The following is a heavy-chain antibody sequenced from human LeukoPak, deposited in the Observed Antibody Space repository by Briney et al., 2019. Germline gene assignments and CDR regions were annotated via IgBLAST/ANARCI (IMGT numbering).Heavy chain of an antibody. D-gene: IGHD2-8*01. CDR2: IYYSGST. CDR1: GGSISSSSYY. CDR3: AGGCNDSDAFNV. Sequence: SETLSLTCTVSGGSISSSSYYWGWIRQPPGKGLEWIGSIYYSGSTYYNPSLKSRVTISVDTSKNQFSLKLSSVTAADTAVYYCAGGCNDSDAFNVWGQGTMVTVSS. V-gene: IGHV4-39*01. J-gene: IGHJ3*01.